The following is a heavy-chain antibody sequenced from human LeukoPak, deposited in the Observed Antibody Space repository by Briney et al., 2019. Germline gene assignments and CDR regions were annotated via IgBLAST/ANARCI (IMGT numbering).Heavy chain of an antibody. CDR2: ISYDGSSK. CDR1: GFTFSSYG. CDR3: AKVGEQQLADY. Sequence: HPGGSLRLSCAASGFTFSSYGVHWVRQAPGKGLEWVAVISYDGSSKYYADSVKGRFTISGDNSKNTLYLQMNSLRGEDTAVYYCAKVGEQQLADYWGQGTLVTVSS. J-gene: IGHJ4*02. D-gene: IGHD6-13*01. V-gene: IGHV3-30*18.